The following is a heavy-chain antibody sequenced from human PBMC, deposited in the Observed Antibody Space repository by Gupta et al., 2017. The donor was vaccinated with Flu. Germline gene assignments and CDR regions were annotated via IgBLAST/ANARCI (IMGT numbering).Heavy chain of an antibody. V-gene: IGHV1-69*01. J-gene: IGHJ4*02. CDR3: ARGGPQYVSSWNTYFDY. Sequence: TFSNFAISGLRQGPGQGLEWMGGISPLSHTPNYEQKFQDRVTITADESTTITYMEMSGLRSEDTAIYFCARGGPQYVSSWNTYFDYWGQGTLVTVSS. D-gene: IGHD6-13*01. CDR2: ISPLSHTP. CDR1: TFSNFA.